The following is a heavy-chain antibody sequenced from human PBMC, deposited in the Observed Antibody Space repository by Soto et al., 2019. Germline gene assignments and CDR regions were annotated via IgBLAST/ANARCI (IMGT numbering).Heavy chain of an antibody. CDR2: IIPSFSTA. CDR1: GGTFSSYS. V-gene: IGHV1-69*06. Sequence: QVQLVQSGAEVKKPGASVKVSCKASGGTFSSYSINWVRQAPGQGREGIGEIIPSFSTANYAQKFQGSATMTADTSTSTAYMELSSLRSDNTAVYYSARDGGGHSGGIDYWGQGTLVTVSS. J-gene: IGHJ4*02. CDR3: ARDGGGHSGGIDY. D-gene: IGHD2-15*01.